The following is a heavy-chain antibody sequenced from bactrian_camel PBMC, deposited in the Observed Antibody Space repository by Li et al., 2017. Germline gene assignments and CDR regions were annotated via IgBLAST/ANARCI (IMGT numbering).Heavy chain of an antibody. J-gene: IGHJ6*01. CDR2: IDWSGSST. V-gene: IGHV3S60*01. CDR1: LITDSTRC. CDR3: AAVSGY. Sequence: HVQLVESGGGLVQPGGSLRLSCAASLITDSTRCMGWFRQAPGKEREGVACIDWSGSSTFYEDSVKGRFTISRDNAKNTLYLQMNSLKTEDTAVYYCAAVSGYWGQGTQVTVS.